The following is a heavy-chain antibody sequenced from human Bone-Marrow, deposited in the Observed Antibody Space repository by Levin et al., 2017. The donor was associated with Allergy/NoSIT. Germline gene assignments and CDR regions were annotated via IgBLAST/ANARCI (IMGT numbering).Heavy chain of an antibody. Sequence: ASVKVSCAASGFNFSTYNMNWVRQAPGKALEWVSSINSGSTDIYYADSLKGRFTISRDNAENSLYPQMNGLRAGDTAVYYCARDRTYGILRNYGMDVWGQGTTVTVSS. V-gene: IGHV3-21*01. J-gene: IGHJ6*02. CDR2: INSGSTDI. D-gene: IGHD3-9*01. CDR3: ARDRTYGILRNYGMDV. CDR1: GFNFSTYN.